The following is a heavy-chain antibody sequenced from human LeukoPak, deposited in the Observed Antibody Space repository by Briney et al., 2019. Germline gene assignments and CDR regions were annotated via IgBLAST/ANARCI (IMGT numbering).Heavy chain of an antibody. D-gene: IGHD3-3*01. CDR1: GFTFSSYW. J-gene: IGHJ6*03. CDR2: IKQDGSEK. V-gene: IGHV3-7*01. Sequence: GGSLRLSCAASGFTFSSYWMSWVRQAPGKGLEWVANIKQDGSEKYYVDSVKGRFTISRDNAKNSLYLQMNSLRAEDTAVYYCARDGSGPILFMDVWGKGTTVAVSS. CDR3: ARDGSGPILFMDV.